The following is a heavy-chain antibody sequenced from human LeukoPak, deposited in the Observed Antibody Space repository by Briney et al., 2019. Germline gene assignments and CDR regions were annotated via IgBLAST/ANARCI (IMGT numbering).Heavy chain of an antibody. V-gene: IGHV3-7*01. CDR1: GFTFSSYW. CDR2: IKQDGSEK. J-gene: IGHJ4*02. D-gene: IGHD4-23*01. CDR3: ARGRPYGGKPVDFDY. Sequence: GGSLRLSCAASGFTFSSYWMSWVRQAPGKGLEWVANIKQDGSEKYYVDSVKGRFTISRDNAKNSLYLQMNSLRAEDTDVYYCARGRPYGGKPVDFDYWGQGTLATVSS.